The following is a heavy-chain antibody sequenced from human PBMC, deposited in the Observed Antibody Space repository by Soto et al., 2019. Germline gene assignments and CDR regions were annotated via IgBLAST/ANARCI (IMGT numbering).Heavy chain of an antibody. Sequence: QLQLQEYGSGLVKPSQTLSLTCAVSGGSISSGGYSWSWIRQPPGKGLEWIGYIYHSGSTYYNPSLKSRVTISVDRSKNQFSLKLSSVTAADTAVYYCARVSLWFGELSISNWFDPWGQGTLVTVSS. J-gene: IGHJ5*02. CDR2: IYHSGST. D-gene: IGHD3-10*01. V-gene: IGHV4-30-2*01. CDR3: ARVSLWFGELSISNWFDP. CDR1: GGSISSGGYS.